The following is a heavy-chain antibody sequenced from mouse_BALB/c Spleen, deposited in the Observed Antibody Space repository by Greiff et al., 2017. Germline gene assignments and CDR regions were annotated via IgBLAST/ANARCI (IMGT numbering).Heavy chain of an antibody. CDR1: GFNIKDTY. CDR3: ANDYDAWFAY. D-gene: IGHD2-4*01. Sequence: VQLQQSGAELVKPGASVKLSCTASGFNIKDTYMHWVKQRPEQGLEWIGRIDPANGNTKYDPKFQGKATITVDTSSNTAYLQLSSLTSEDTAVYYCANDYDAWFAYWGQGTLVTVSA. CDR2: IDPANGNT. V-gene: IGHV14-3*02. J-gene: IGHJ3*01.